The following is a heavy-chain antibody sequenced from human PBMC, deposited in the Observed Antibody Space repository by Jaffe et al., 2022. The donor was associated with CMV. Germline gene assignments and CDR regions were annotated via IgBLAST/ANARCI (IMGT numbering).Heavy chain of an antibody. CDR3: ARATHLRWELVGLVDAFDI. D-gene: IGHD1-26*01. J-gene: IGHJ3*02. V-gene: IGHV4-34*01. CDR2: INHSGST. CDR1: GGSFSGYY. Sequence: QVQLQQWGAGLLKPSETLSLTCAVYGGSFSGYYWSWIRQPPGKGLEWIGEINHSGSTNYNPSLKSRVTISVDTSKNQFSLKLSSVTAADTAVYYCARATHLRWELVGLVDAFDIWGQGTMVTVSS.